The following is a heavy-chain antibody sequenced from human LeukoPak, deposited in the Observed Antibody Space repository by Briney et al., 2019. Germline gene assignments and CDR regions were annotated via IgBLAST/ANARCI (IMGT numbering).Heavy chain of an antibody. V-gene: IGHV4-34*01. CDR1: GGSFSGYY. CDR3: ARERGSYYIRNSYFDY. J-gene: IGHJ4*02. Sequence: SETLSLTCAVYGGSFSGYYWSWIRQPPGKGLEWIGEINHSGSTNYNPSLKSRVTISVDTSKNQFSLKLSSVTAADTAVYYCARERGSYYIRNSYFDYWGQGTLVTVSS. D-gene: IGHD1-26*01. CDR2: INHSGST.